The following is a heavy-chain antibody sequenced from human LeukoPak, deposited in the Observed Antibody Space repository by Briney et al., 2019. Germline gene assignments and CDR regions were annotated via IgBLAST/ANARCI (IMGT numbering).Heavy chain of an antibody. D-gene: IGHD3-16*02. CDR3: ARDRYRHSGLPDY. CDR2: IIPIFGTA. Sequence: ASVKVSCKASGGTFSSYAISWVRQAPGQGLEWMGGIIPIFGTANYAQKFQGRVTMTRDTSTSAVYMELSSLRSEDTAVYYCARDRYRHSGLPDYWGQGTLVTVSS. V-gene: IGHV1-69*05. CDR1: GGTFSSYA. J-gene: IGHJ4*02.